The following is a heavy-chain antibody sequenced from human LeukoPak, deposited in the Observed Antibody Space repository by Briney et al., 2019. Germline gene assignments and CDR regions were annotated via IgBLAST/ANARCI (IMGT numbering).Heavy chain of an antibody. D-gene: IGHD1-26*01. V-gene: IGHV3-23*01. J-gene: IGHJ4*02. CDR1: GGSISSYY. Sequence: PSETLSLTCTVSGGSISSYYWSWIRQPPGKGLEWVSAISGSGGSTYYADSVKGRFTISRDNSKNTLYLQMNSLRAEDTAVYYCAKDKTGSYYYFDYWGQGTLVTVSS. CDR3: AKDKTGSYYYFDY. CDR2: ISGSGGST.